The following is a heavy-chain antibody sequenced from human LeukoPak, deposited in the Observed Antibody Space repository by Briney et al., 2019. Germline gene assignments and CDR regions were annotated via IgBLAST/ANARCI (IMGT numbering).Heavy chain of an antibody. V-gene: IGHV4-59*01. CDR3: ARGRVAGTTFDY. D-gene: IGHD2-15*01. CDR2: IYYSGST. CDR1: GGSISSYY. J-gene: IGHJ4*02. Sequence: SETLSLTCTVSGGSISSYYWSWIRQPPGKGLEWIGYIYYSGSTNYNPSLKSRVTISVDTSKNQFSLKLSFVTAADTAVYYCARGRVAGTTFDYWGQGTLVTVSS.